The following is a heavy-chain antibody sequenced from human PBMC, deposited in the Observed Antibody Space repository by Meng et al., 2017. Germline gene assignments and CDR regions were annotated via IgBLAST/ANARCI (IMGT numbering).Heavy chain of an antibody. CDR1: GYTFTNYA. CDR2: LNTNTGNP. V-gene: IGHV7-4-1*02. D-gene: IGHD2-15*01. CDR3: AREGYWYYYGMDV. Sequence: SAMVFCCASGYTFTNYAMNWVRHDPGQGLELMVWLNTNTGNPTYAQGFTGRFVFSLYTSGSTAYLQLSSLKAEDTSVYYCAREGYWYYYGMDVWGQGTTVTVSS. J-gene: IGHJ6*02.